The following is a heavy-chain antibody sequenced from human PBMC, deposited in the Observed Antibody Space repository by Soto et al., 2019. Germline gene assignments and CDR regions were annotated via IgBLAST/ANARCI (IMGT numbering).Heavy chain of an antibody. CDR2: ISTYNGNT. CDR1: GYTFTDYG. Sequence: ASVKVSCKASGYTFTDYGISWVRQAPGQGLEWMGWISTYNGNTNYAQKLQGRVTMTTDTSTSTAYMELRSLRSDDTAVYYCARYCSSTSCYTYYYYYGMDVWGQGTTVTVSS. CDR3: ARYCSSTSCYTYYYYYGMDV. V-gene: IGHV1-18*04. J-gene: IGHJ6*02. D-gene: IGHD2-2*02.